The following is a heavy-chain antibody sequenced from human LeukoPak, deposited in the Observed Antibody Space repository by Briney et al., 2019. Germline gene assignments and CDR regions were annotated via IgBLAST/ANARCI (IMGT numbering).Heavy chain of an antibody. CDR3: ARDRPQQWLVRGQRGYYYYMDV. Sequence: PGGSLRLSCAASGFTFSSYSMNWVRQAPGKGLEWVSSISSSSSYIYYADSVKGRFTISRDNAKNSLYLQMNSLRAEDTAVYYCARDRPQQWLVRGQRGYYYYMDVWGKGITVTISS. CDR1: GFTFSSYS. D-gene: IGHD6-19*01. V-gene: IGHV3-21*01. J-gene: IGHJ6*03. CDR2: ISSSSSYI.